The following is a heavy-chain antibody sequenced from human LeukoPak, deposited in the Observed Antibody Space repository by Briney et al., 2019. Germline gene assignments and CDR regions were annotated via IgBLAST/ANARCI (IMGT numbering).Heavy chain of an antibody. J-gene: IGHJ4*02. CDR2: IYYSGSA. D-gene: IGHD4-23*01. CDR3: ARHWVVTPNY. Sequence: SETLSLTCIVSGGSISKSSYYWGWIRQPPGKGLEWIGSIYYSGSAYYNPSLKSRVTISVDTSKNQFSLKLTSVTAADTAVCYCARHWVVTPNYWGQGTLVTVSS. CDR1: GGSISKSSYY. V-gene: IGHV4-39*01.